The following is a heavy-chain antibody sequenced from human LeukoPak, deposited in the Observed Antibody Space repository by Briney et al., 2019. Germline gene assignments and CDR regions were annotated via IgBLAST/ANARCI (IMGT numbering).Heavy chain of an antibody. V-gene: IGHV3-23*01. CDR3: ARNRYFDY. Sequence: PGGSLRLSCAASGFTFSSYAMSWVGHAPGKGLELVSAISGSGGSTYYADSVKGQFTISRDNSKNTLYLQMNSLRAEDTAVYYCARNRYFDYWGQGTLVTVSS. CDR1: GFTFSSYA. D-gene: IGHD1-14*01. CDR2: ISGSGGST. J-gene: IGHJ4*02.